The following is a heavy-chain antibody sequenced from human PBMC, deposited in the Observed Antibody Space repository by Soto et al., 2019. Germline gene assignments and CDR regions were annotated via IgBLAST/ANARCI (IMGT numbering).Heavy chain of an antibody. CDR3: TSDRGFGMDL. Sequence: QVPLQESGPGLVKPSQTLSLTCNVSSGSISGGRYYWNWIRQQPGKGLEWIGNIYDNGITYSNPSLKSRVIISEGTSKNQFSLRLSSVTAAATAVYYCTSDRGFGMDLWGQWTKVTVSS. CDR1: SGSISGGRYY. CDR2: IYDNGIT. J-gene: IGHJ6*01. V-gene: IGHV4-31*03.